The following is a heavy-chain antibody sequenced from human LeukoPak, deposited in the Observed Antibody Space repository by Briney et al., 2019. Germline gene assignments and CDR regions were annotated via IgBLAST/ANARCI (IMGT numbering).Heavy chain of an antibody. CDR2: IYESGST. CDR1: GYSISSGKY. CDR3: ARGSGYSKALFDY. D-gene: IGHD3-22*01. J-gene: IGHJ4*02. V-gene: IGHV4-38-2*02. Sequence: SETLSLTCSVSGYSISSGKYWAWIRQTPGKGLEWIGSIYESGSTYYTPSLKRRVTMSVDTSKNQFSLKLSSVTAADTAVYYCARGSGYSKALFDYWGQGTLVTVSS.